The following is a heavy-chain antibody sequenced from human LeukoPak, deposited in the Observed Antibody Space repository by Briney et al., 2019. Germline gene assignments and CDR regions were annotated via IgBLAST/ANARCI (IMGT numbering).Heavy chain of an antibody. CDR1: GYTFTSYG. Sequence: ASVKVSCKASGYTFTSYGISWVRQAPGQGLEWMGWISAYNGNTNYAQKLQGRVTMTTDTSTSTAYMELRSLRSDDTAVYYCARVYCSSTSCYMKWFPWLDPWGQGTLVTVSS. V-gene: IGHV1-18*01. J-gene: IGHJ5*02. CDR2: ISAYNGNT. D-gene: IGHD2-2*02. CDR3: ARVYCSSTSCYMKWFPWLDP.